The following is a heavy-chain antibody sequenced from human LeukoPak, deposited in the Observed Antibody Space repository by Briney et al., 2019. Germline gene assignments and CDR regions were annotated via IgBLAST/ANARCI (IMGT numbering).Heavy chain of an antibody. Sequence: SETLSLTCAVSGGSISSSSYYWGWLRQPPGEGLEWIGSIYYSGSTYYNPTLKSRVTISVDTSKNQFSLKLSSVTAADTAVYYCPIENYGGNGDYWGQGTLVTVSS. CDR1: GGSISSSSYY. CDR3: PIENYGGNGDY. V-gene: IGHV4-39*01. CDR2: IYYSGST. D-gene: IGHD4-23*01. J-gene: IGHJ4*02.